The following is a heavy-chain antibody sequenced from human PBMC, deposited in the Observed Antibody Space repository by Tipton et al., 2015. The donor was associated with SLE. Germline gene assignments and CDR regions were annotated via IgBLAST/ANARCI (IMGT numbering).Heavy chain of an antibody. CDR1: SDSFHQIGYY. Sequence: TLSLTCAVSSDSFHQIGYYWSWIRQHPGKGLEWIGHIYYSGDTYYNPSLGGRVTMCRDTSKSQFSLKLTSVTAADTAVYYCAREGDGSANYFFFVVTLWGQVTAFSVSS. J-gene: IGHJ6*02. CDR2: IYYSGDT. CDR3: AREGDGSANYFFFVVTL. D-gene: IGHD2/OR15-2a*01. V-gene: IGHV4-31*11.